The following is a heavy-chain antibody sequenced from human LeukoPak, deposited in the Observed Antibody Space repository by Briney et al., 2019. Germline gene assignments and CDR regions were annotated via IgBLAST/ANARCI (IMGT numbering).Heavy chain of an antibody. J-gene: IGHJ4*02. V-gene: IGHV4-39*07. CDR3: ARDGYSSRWFYY. CDR2: ISYSGST. Sequence: KPSETLSLTCTVSGGSISSSSYYWGWIRQPPGEGLEWIGSISYSGSTYYNPSLKSRVTISVDTSKNQLSLKLSSVTAADTAVYYCARDGYSSRWFYYWGQGTVVTVSS. D-gene: IGHD6-13*01. CDR1: GGSISSSSYY.